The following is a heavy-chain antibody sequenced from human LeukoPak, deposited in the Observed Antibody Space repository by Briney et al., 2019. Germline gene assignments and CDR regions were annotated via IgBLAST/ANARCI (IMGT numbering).Heavy chain of an antibody. CDR1: GFSFSSYE. Sequence: GGSLRLSCAASGFSFSSYEMNWVRQAPGKGLEWISYINSNGRNIDYADSVRGRFTISRDNAKNSLFLEMNFLRADDTAFYYCAKLLRDDTIYDFWGHGALVTVSS. V-gene: IGHV3-48*03. CDR3: AKLLRDDTIYDF. CDR2: INSNGRNI. D-gene: IGHD5-24*01. J-gene: IGHJ4*01.